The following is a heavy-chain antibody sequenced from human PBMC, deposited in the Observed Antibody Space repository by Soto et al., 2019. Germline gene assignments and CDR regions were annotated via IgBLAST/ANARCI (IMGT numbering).Heavy chain of an antibody. V-gene: IGHV3-74*03. CDR3: AKGPTYYYDSSGYFDY. D-gene: IGHD3-22*01. CDR2: MTSDGRTT. CDR1: GFTFGNYW. Sequence: PGGSLRLSCAASGFTFGNYWMHWVRQAPGKGPEWVSRMTSDGRTTQYADCVKGRFTVSRDNAKNTLYLQMNSLRAEDTAVYYCAKGPTYYYDSSGYFDYWGQGTLVTVSS. J-gene: IGHJ4*02.